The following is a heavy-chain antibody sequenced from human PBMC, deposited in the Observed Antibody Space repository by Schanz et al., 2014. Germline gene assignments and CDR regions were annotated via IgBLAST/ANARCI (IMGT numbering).Heavy chain of an antibody. D-gene: IGHD3-22*01. V-gene: IGHV4-59*01. CDR3: ARGVRRGDGKNGYYNWFDP. J-gene: IGHJ5*02. CDR2: VNYIGST. CDR1: GGSINNFY. Sequence: QVQLQESGPGLVKPSETLSLTCSVSGGSINNFYWGWIRQSPGKGLEWIGYVNYIGSTKYNPSLESRVTISADTSKKQFSLKMTSVTTADTAVYYCARGVRRGDGKNGYYNWFDPWGQGTLVTVSS.